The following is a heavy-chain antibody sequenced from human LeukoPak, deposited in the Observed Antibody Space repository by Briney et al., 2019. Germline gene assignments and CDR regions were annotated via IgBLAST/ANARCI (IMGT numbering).Heavy chain of an antibody. CDR3: AKGRLRTMVRGVTPYYFDY. D-gene: IGHD3-10*01. Sequence: GGSLRLSCAAAGFTFNSYAMSWVRQAPGKGLKWVSGISGSGDSTYYADSLQGRFTISRDNSKNTLYLQMNSLRVEDTAVYYCAKGRLRTMVRGVTPYYFDYWGQGTLVTVSS. J-gene: IGHJ4*02. CDR2: ISGSGDST. CDR1: GFTFNSYA. V-gene: IGHV3-23*01.